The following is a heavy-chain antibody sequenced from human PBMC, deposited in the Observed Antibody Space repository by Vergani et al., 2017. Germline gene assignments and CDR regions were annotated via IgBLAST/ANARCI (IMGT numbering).Heavy chain of an antibody. CDR2: IIPIFGTA. V-gene: IGHV1-69*01. CDR3: ARGYCRSTSCYGDRYYYYYMDV. Sequence: QVQLVQSGAEVKKPGSSVKVSCKASGGTFSSYAISWVRQAPGQGLEWMGGIIPIFGTANYAQKFQGRVTITADESTSTAYMELSSLRSEDTAVYYCARGYCRSTSCYGDRYYYYYMDVWGKGTTVTVSS. J-gene: IGHJ6*03. D-gene: IGHD2-2*01. CDR1: GGTFSSYA.